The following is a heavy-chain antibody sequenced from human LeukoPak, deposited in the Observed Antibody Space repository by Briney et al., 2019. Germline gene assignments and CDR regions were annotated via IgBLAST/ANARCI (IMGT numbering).Heavy chain of an antibody. V-gene: IGHV1-2*04. J-gene: IGHJ4*02. CDR1: GYTFTGYY. CDR2: INPNSGGT. Sequence: ASAKVSCKASGYTFTGYYMHWVRQAPGQGLEWMGWINPNSGGTNYAQKFQGWVTMTRDTSINTAYMELSRLKSDDTAVYYCARGSVGARSNYVGARHYYFDYWGQGTLVTVSS. D-gene: IGHD4-11*01. CDR3: ARGSVGARSNYVGARHYYFDY.